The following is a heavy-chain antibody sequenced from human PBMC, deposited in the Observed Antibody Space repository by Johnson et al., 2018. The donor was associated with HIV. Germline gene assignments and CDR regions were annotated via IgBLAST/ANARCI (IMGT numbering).Heavy chain of an antibody. V-gene: IGHV3-30-3*01. D-gene: IGHD6-6*01. Sequence: QMQLVESGGGVVQPGRSLRLSCAASGFTFSSYAMHWVRQAPGKGLEWVADISYDGSNKYYADSVKGRFTISRDNSKHTLYLQMNSLRAEDPAVYYCAREPRIAAFRDAFDIWGQGTMVTVSS. J-gene: IGHJ3*02. CDR1: GFTFSSYA. CDR2: ISYDGSNK. CDR3: AREPRIAAFRDAFDI.